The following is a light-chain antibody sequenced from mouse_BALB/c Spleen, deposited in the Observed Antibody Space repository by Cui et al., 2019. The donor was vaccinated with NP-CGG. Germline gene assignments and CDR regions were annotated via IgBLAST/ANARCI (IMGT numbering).Light chain of an antibody. Sequence: QAVVAHESALTTSPGETVTLTCRSSTGGVTSSNYANWVQEKPDHLFTGLIGGTNNRAPGVPARFSGSLMGDKAALTITGTQTEDEAIYFCALWYSNHWVFGGGTKLTVL. CDR1: TGGVTSSNY. CDR3: ALWYSNHWV. J-gene: IGLJ1*01. V-gene: IGLV1*01. CDR2: GTN.